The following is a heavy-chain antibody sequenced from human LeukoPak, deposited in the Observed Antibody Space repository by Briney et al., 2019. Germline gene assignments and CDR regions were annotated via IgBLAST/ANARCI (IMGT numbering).Heavy chain of an antibody. V-gene: IGHV3-23*01. Sequence: GGSLRLSCAASGFTFSSYAMSWVRQAPGKGLEWVSAISGSGGSTYYADSVKGRFTISRDNSKNTLYLQMNSLRVEDTAVYYCAKGTMIVVVYYFDYWGQGTLVTVSS. CDR3: AKGTMIVVVYYFDY. J-gene: IGHJ4*02. CDR2: ISGSGGST. CDR1: GFTFSSYA. D-gene: IGHD3-22*01.